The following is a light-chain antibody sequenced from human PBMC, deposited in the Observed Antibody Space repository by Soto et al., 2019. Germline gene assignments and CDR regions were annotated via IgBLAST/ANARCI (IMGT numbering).Light chain of an antibody. CDR1: SSDVGSYNL. J-gene: IGLJ1*01. CDR3: CSYARGSTYV. CDR2: EGS. V-gene: IGLV2-23*01. Sequence: QSVLTQPACVSLSPGQSITISCTGTSSDVGSYNLVSWYQQHPGKVPQLMIYEGSKRPSGVSNRFSGSKSGNTASLTISGLQAEDEADYYCCSYARGSTYVFGTGTKVTVL.